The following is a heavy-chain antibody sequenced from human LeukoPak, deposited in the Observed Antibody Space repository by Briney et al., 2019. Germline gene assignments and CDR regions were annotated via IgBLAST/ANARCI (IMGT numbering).Heavy chain of an antibody. J-gene: IGHJ3*02. CDR1: GGSISSGGYS. CDR3: ARSSAAATQAFDI. V-gene: IGHV4-30-2*01. D-gene: IGHD6-13*01. CDR2: IYHSGST. Sequence: SETLSLTCAVSGGSISSGGYSWSWIRQPPGKGLEWIGYIYHSGSTYYNPSLKSRVTISVDRSKNQSSLKLSSVTAADTAVYYCARSSAAATQAFDIWGQGTMVTVSS.